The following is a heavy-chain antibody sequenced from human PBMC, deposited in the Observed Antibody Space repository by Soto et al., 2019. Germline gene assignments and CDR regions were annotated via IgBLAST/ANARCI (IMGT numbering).Heavy chain of an antibody. J-gene: IGHJ2*01. CDR3: ARDHRSYGDTDWYYDL. Sequence: QVQLVKSGGGVVQPGRKLRLSCAASGFTFSSYGMHWVRQAPGKGLEWVAVIWYDGSNKYYADSVKGRFTISRDNSKNTLYLQMNSLGAEDTAVYYCARDHRSYGDTDWYYDLWGRGTLVTVSS. V-gene: IGHV3-33*01. CDR2: IWYDGSNK. D-gene: IGHD5-18*01. CDR1: GFTFSSYG.